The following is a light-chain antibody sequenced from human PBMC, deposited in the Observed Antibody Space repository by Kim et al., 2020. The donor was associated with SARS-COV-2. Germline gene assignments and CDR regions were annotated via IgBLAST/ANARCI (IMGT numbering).Light chain of an antibody. CDR2: DAS. CDR1: QSVSSY. CDR3: QQRSNWPLT. J-gene: IGKJ4*01. Sequence: LSPGERSTLSGRASQSVSSYLAWYQQKPGQAPRLLIYDASNRATGIPARFSGSGSGTDFTLTISSLEPEDFAVYYCQQRSNWPLTFGGGTKVDIK. V-gene: IGKV3-11*01.